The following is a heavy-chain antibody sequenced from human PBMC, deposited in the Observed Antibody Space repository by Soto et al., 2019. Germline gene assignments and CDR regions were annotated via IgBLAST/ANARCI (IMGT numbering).Heavy chain of an antibody. Sequence: GGSLRLSCAASGFTFGIYAMSWVRQAPGKGLEWVSSISGSGGSIYYAHSVKGRFTISRDKTKNTLDLQMNSLRAEDTAVYHCARVAPDYSSTPRRFDFWGQGTLVTVSS. D-gene: IGHD6-13*01. CDR3: ARVAPDYSSTPRRFDF. J-gene: IGHJ4*02. CDR1: GFTFGIYA. V-gene: IGHV3-23*01. CDR2: ISGSGGSI.